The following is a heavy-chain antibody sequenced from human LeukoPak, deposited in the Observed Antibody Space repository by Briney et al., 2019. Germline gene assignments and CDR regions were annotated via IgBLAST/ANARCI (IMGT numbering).Heavy chain of an antibody. J-gene: IGHJ6*04. D-gene: IGHD5-18*01. CDR3: AREDRGYSYDSMDV. CDR1: GFTFSNYW. V-gene: IGHV3-7*01. CDR2: IKPDGRET. Sequence: GGSLRLSCAASGFTFSNYWMNWVRQAPGKGLEWVANIKPDGRETYYVDSVKGRFTISRDNAKSSLYLQMNSLRAEDTAVYYCAREDRGYSYDSMDVWGKGTTVTVSS.